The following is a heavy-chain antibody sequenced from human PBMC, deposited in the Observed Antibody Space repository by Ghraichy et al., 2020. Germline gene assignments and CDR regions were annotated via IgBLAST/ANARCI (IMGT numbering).Heavy chain of an antibody. Sequence: SETLSLTCTVSGGSISSSSYYWGWIRQPPGKGLEWIGSIYYSGSTYYNPSLKSRVTISVDTSKNQFSLKLSSVTAADTAVYYCARSGSSGWYDKYYFDYWGQGTLVTVSS. CDR2: IYYSGST. J-gene: IGHJ4*02. CDR3: ARSGSSGWYDKYYFDY. D-gene: IGHD6-19*01. CDR1: GGSISSSSYY. V-gene: IGHV4-39*01.